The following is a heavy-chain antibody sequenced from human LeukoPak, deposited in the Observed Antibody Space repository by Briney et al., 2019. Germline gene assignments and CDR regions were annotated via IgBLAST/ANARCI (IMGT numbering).Heavy chain of an antibody. D-gene: IGHD3-10*01. CDR2: ISGSGNAI. CDR1: GFTFSDYY. J-gene: IGHJ4*02. Sequence: GGSLRLSCAASGFTFSDYYMSWIRQAPGKGLEWVSYISGSGNAISYADSVKGRFTISRDNAKNSLYLQMSSLRVEDTAVYYCVKYYYDSGSFQDWGQGTLVTVSS. V-gene: IGHV3-11*04. CDR3: VKYYYDSGSFQD.